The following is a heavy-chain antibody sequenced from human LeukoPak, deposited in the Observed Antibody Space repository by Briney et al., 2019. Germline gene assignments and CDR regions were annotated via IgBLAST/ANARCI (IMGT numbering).Heavy chain of an antibody. CDR1: GYTFTSYY. D-gene: IGHD4-17*01. Sequence: GASVKVSCKASGYTFTSYYMHWVRQAPGQGLERMGIINPSGGSTSYAQKFQGRVTMTRDTSTSTVYMELSSLRSEDTAVYYCARSPEPTVTDDYWGQGTLVTVSS. CDR2: INPSGGST. V-gene: IGHV1-46*01. CDR3: ARSPEPTVTDDY. J-gene: IGHJ4*02.